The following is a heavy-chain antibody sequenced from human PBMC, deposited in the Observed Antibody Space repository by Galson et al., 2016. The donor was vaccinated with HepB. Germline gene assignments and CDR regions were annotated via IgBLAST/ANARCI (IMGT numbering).Heavy chain of an antibody. Sequence: SLRLSCAASGFTFSSYGMHWVRQAPGKGLEWVALISYDGSHKQYVDSMKGRSTISRDNSKNTLYLQMNSLRAEDTAVYYCAKDATTIIGPFDYWGQGTLVTVSS. J-gene: IGHJ4*02. V-gene: IGHV3-30*18. CDR2: ISYDGSHK. CDR1: GFTFSSYG. D-gene: IGHD3-22*01. CDR3: AKDATTIIGPFDY.